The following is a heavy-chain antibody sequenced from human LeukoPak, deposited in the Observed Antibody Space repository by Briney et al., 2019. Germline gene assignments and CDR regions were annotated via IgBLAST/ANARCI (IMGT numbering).Heavy chain of an antibody. CDR2: IYYSGST. CDR3: ARADVLLWFGELFY. J-gene: IGHJ4*02. CDR1: GGSISSYY. V-gene: IGHV4-59*01. Sequence: SETLSLTCTVSGGSISSYYWSWIRQPPGKGLEWIGYIYYSGSTNYNPSLKSRVTISVDTSKNQFSLKLSSVTAADTAVYYCARADVLLWFGELFYWGQGTLVTDSS. D-gene: IGHD3-10*01.